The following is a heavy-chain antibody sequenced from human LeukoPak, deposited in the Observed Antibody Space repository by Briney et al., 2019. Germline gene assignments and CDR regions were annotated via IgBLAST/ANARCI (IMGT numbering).Heavy chain of an antibody. J-gene: IGHJ3*02. CDR1: GGSISSGSYY. CDR2: IYTSGST. Sequence: SQTLSLTCTVSGGSISSGSYYWSWIRQPAGKGLEWIGRIYTSGSTNYNPSLKSRVTISVDTSENQFSLKLSSVTAADTAVYYCARAYYDSSGYYPDAFDIWGQGTMVTVSS. V-gene: IGHV4-61*02. D-gene: IGHD3-22*01. CDR3: ARAYYDSSGYYPDAFDI.